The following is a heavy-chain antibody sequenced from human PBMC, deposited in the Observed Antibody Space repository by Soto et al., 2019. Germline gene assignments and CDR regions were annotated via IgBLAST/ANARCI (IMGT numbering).Heavy chain of an antibody. D-gene: IGHD3-10*01. CDR1: AFRLTSHW. Sequence: PGESLKISCKASAFRLTSHWISWVRQMPGKGLEWMGRIDPMDSQTRYNPSFEGHVVMSVDKSINISYLQWSALEASDTALYFCVRHDKTGAWFDALNLSGQATLGTVSS. V-gene: IGHV5-10-1*01. J-gene: IGHJ5*02. CDR3: VRHDKTGAWFDALNL. CDR2: IDPMDSQT.